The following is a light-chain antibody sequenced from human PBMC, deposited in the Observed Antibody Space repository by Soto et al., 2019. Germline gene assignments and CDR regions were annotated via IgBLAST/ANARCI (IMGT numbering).Light chain of an antibody. CDR1: QSVSSN. CDR3: QQYNNGPLT. Sequence: EIVMTQSPATLSVSPGERATLSCRASQSVSSNLAWYQQQPGQAPRLLIYGASTRATGFPARFSGSGSGTEFTLTISSLQSEDFAVYYCQQYNNGPLTFGGGTKVEIK. J-gene: IGKJ4*01. V-gene: IGKV3-15*01. CDR2: GAS.